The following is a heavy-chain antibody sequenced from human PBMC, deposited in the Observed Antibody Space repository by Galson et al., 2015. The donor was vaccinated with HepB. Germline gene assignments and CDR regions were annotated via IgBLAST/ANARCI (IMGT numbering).Heavy chain of an antibody. D-gene: IGHD1-26*01. Sequence: SLRLSCAASGFTFSSYGMHWVRQAPGKGLEWVAVISYDGSNKYYADSVKGRFTISRDNSKNTLYLQMNSLRAEDTAVYYCAKEGWELWVRLTDAGDLDWYFDLWGRGTLVTVSS. CDR3: AKEGWELWVRLTDAGDLDWYFDL. V-gene: IGHV3-30*18. J-gene: IGHJ2*01. CDR2: ISYDGSNK. CDR1: GFTFSSYG.